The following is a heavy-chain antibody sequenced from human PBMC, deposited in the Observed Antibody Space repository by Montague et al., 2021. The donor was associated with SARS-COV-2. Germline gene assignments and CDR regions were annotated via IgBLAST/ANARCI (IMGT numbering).Heavy chain of an antibody. CDR1: GGSINTNNW. CDR2: IFHSGIT. J-gene: IGHJ4*02. V-gene: IGHV4-4*02. D-gene: IGHD6-13*01. CDR3: ARGRLVGDSSSWYYFDY. Sequence: SETRSLTCADSGGSINTNNWWTWVRQPPGEGLEWIGQIFHSGITNYNPSLESRVTISVDKSKNQFSLGLSSVTAADTAVYYCARGRLVGDSSSWYYFDYWGQGTLVAVSS.